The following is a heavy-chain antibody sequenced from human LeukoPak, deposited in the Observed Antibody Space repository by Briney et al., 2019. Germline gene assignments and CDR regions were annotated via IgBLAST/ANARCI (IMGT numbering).Heavy chain of an antibody. V-gene: IGHV4-39*07. D-gene: IGHD6-13*01. CDR1: GGSISSSSYY. J-gene: IGHJ6*03. CDR3: ARGAEQQLVRILRQKYYYYMDV. CDR2: IYYSGST. Sequence: SETLSLTCTVSGGSISSSSYYWGWIRQPPGKGLEWIGSIYYSGSTYYNPSLKSRVTISVDTSKNQFSLKLSSVTAADTAVYYCARGAEQQLVRILRQKYYYYMDVWGKGTTVTVSS.